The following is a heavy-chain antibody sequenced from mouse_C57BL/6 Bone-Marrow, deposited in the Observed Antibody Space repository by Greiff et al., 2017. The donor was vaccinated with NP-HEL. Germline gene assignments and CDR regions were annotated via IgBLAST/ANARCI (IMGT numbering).Heavy chain of an antibody. D-gene: IGHD1-1*01. CDR3: ILEFDY. Sequence: VQLQESGAELARPGASVTMSCKASGYTFTSYWMHWVKQRPGQGLEWIGYINPSSGYTKYNQKFKDKATLTADKSSSTAYMQLSSLPSEHSAVYYCILEFDYWGQGTTLTVTA. J-gene: IGHJ2*01. CDR2: INPSSGYT. V-gene: IGHV1-4*01. CDR1: GYTFTSYW.